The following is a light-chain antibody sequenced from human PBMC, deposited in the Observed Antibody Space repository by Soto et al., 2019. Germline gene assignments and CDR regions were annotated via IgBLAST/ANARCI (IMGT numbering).Light chain of an antibody. CDR2: GAS. V-gene: IGKV1-39*01. Sequence: DTQMTQSPSSLSASVGDRVTITCRASHSISNYLNWYQQKPGKAPKLLMYGASSLQSGVPSRFSGSGSGTEFTFTLTISSLQPEDFATYYCQQSYSIPRTFGQGTKVDIK. CDR3: QQSYSIPRT. CDR1: HSISNY. J-gene: IGKJ1*01.